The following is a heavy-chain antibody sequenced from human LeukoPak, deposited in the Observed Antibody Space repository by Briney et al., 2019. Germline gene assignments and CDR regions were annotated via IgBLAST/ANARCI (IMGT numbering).Heavy chain of an antibody. CDR3: TVLQKWSSWYIDY. J-gene: IGHJ4*02. V-gene: IGHV3-15*01. CDR1: GFTFSNAW. CDR2: IKSKTDGRTT. Sequence: PGGSRRLSGAASGFTFSNAWMSWVGQGPGKGLEWVGRIKSKTDGRTTEYAAPVKCRFTMSREDAKNTLYLQMHSLITEAAAVYYCTVLQKWSSWYIDYWGQGSLVTVSS. D-gene: IGHD6-13*01.